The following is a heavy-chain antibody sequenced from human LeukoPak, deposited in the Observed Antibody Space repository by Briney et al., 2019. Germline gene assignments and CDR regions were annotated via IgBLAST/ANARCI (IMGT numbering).Heavy chain of an antibody. J-gene: IGHJ6*02. CDR2: ISYDGSNK. Sequence: GGSLRLSCAASGFTFSSYGMHWVRQAPGKGLEWVAVISYDGSNKYYADSVKGRFTISRDNSKNTLYLQMNSLRAEDTAVYYCAKDLQDYYYYGLDVWGQGTTVTVSS. CDR3: AKDLQDYYYYGLDV. CDR1: GFTFSSYG. V-gene: IGHV3-30*18.